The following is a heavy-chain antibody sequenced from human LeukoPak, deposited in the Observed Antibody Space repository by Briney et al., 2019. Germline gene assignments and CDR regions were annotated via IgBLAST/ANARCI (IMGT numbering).Heavy chain of an antibody. CDR2: INHSGST. CDR1: GGSFSGYY. D-gene: IGHD2-21*02. Sequence: SETLSLTCAVYGGSFSGYYWSWIRQPPGKGLEWIGEINHSGSTNYNPSLKSRVTISVDTSKNQFSLKLSSVTAADTAVYYCARLGTRQLLYCGGDCYPNWGQGTLVTVSS. J-gene: IGHJ4*02. CDR3: ARLGTRQLLYCGGDCYPN. V-gene: IGHV4-34*01.